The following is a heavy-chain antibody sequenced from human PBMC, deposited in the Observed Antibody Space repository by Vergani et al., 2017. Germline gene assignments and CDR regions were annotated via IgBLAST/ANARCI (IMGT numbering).Heavy chain of an antibody. D-gene: IGHD3-22*01. CDR3: ARDKGHYYDSSKTGFDY. J-gene: IGHJ4*02. CDR1: GFTFSSYS. V-gene: IGHV3-21*01. Sequence: EVQLVESGGGLVKPGGSLRLSCAASGFTFSSYSMNWVCQAPGKGLEWVSSISSSSSYIYYADSVKGRFTISRDNAKNSLYLQMNSLRAEDTAVYYCARDKGHYYDSSKTGFDYWGQGTLVTVSS. CDR2: ISSSSSYI.